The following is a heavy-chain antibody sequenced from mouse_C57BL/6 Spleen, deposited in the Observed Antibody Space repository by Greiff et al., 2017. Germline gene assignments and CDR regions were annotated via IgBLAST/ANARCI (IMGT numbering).Heavy chain of an antibody. CDR2: ILPGSGST. D-gene: IGHD1-1*01. J-gene: IGHJ4*01. Sequence: QVQLKQSGAELMKPGASVKLSCKATGSTFTGSWIAWVKQRPGHGLEWIGEILPGSGSTNYNEKFTGKATFTADTSSNTAYMQLSSLTTEDSAIYYCARWDYGSIYDAMDYWGQGTSVTVSS. CDR1: GSTFTGSW. V-gene: IGHV1-9*01. CDR3: ARWDYGSIYDAMDY.